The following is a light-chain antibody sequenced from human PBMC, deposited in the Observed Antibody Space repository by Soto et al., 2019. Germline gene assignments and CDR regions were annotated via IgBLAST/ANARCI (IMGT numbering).Light chain of an antibody. J-gene: IGLJ3*02. CDR2: GNS. CDR1: SSNIGASYA. CDR3: QSYDSSLSGSV. Sequence: QSVLTQPPSVSGAPGQRVTISFTWSSSNIGASYAVHWYQQLPGTAPKLLIYGNSNRPSGVPDRFSGSKSGTSASLAITGLQAEDEADYYCQSYDSSLSGSVFGGGTKLTVL. V-gene: IGLV1-40*01.